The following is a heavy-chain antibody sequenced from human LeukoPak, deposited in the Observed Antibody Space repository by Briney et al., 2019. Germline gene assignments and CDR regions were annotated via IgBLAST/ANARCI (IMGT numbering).Heavy chain of an antibody. CDR2: IYYSGST. CDR1: GGSISSGGYS. J-gene: IGHJ4*02. D-gene: IGHD2-2*01. Sequence: PSETLSLTCAVSGGSISSGGYSWSWIRQPPGKGLEWIGYIYYSGSTYYNPSLKSRVTISVDTSKNQFSLKLSSVTAADTAVYYCARETGYCSSTSCYGRIVDYWGQGTLVTVSS. V-gene: IGHV4-30-2*05. CDR3: ARETGYCSSTSCYGRIVDY.